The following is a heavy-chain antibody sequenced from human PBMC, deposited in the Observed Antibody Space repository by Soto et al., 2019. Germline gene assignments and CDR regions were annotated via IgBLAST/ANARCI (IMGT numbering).Heavy chain of an antibody. V-gene: IGHV3-11*01. CDR2: ISSSGSTI. Sequence: GGSLRLSCAASGFTFSDYYMSWIHQAPGKGLEWVSYISSSGSTIYYADSVKGRFTISRDNAKNSLYLQMNSLRAEDTAVYYCARAGDSSGYFWQPDAFDIWGQGTMVTVSS. D-gene: IGHD6-19*01. J-gene: IGHJ3*02. CDR1: GFTFSDYY. CDR3: ARAGDSSGYFWQPDAFDI.